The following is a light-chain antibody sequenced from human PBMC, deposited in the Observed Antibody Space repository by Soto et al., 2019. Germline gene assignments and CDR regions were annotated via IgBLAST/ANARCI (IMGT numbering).Light chain of an antibody. V-gene: IGKV3-20*01. CDR2: GAS. CDR1: RRVSSSY. Sequence: EIVLTQSPGTVSLSPGERATLSCRASRRVSSSYLTWYQQKRGQAPRLLIYGASVRAPGITDRFSGSGSGTDFTLTISRLEPDDFALYYCQQYEVTLTFGGGTKVEIK. CDR3: QQYEVTLT. J-gene: IGKJ4*01.